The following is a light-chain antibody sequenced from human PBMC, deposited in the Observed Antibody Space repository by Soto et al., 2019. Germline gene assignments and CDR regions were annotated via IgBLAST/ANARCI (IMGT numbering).Light chain of an antibody. CDR2: AAS. CDR3: QQSYSTPGT. CDR1: QSISSY. J-gene: IGKJ2*01. Sequence: DIQMTQSPSSLSAPVGDRVTITCRASQSISSYLNWYQQKPGKAPKLLIYAASSLQSGVPSRFSGSGSGTDFTLTISSLQPEDFATYYCQQSYSTPGTFGQGTKLEIK. V-gene: IGKV1-39*01.